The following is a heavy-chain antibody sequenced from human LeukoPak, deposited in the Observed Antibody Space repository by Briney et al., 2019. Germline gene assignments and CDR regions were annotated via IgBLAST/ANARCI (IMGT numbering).Heavy chain of an antibody. CDR2: INPNSGGT. D-gene: IGHD6-13*01. Sequence: GASVKVSCKASGYTFTDYYMRWVRQAPGQGLEWMGWINPNSGGTNYAQKFQGRVTMTRDTSISTPYMELSRLRSDDTAVYYCARGGAAAGLGDWFGPWGQGTLVTVSS. V-gene: IGHV1-2*02. CDR1: GYTFTDYY. J-gene: IGHJ5*02. CDR3: ARGGAAAGLGDWFGP.